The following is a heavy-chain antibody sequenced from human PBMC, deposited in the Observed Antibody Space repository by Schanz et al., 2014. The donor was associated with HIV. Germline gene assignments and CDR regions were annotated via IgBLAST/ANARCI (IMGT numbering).Heavy chain of an antibody. V-gene: IGHV4-34*01. J-gene: IGHJ4*03. D-gene: IGHD1-1*01. Sequence: QVQLQQWGAGLLKPSETLSLTCAVYGGSFSGDYWTWLRQPPGKALEWIGEINDSGRASINPSLKSRVTMPVAPSKTQFSLKLRSVTAADTAFYYCAKDGGRRGGQRQLFAYWGHGTLVTVSS. CDR1: GGSFSGDY. CDR3: AKDGGRRGGQRQLFAY. CDR2: INDSGRA.